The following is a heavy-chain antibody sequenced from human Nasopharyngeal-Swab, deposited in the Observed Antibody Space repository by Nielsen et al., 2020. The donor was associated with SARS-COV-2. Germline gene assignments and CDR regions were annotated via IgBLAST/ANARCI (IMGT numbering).Heavy chain of an antibody. D-gene: IGHD4-17*01. CDR2: IAHDASNE. V-gene: IGHV3-30*03. Sequence: GESLKISCVVSGFTFSTAAMSWVRQAPGKGLEWVAFIAHDASNEYYGDFVKGRFSISRDSSKNTPYLQMDSLRGEDTAVYYCARDAPAHYGAFYWGRGTLVTLSS. CDR1: GFTFSTAA. J-gene: IGHJ4*02. CDR3: ARDAPAHYGAFY.